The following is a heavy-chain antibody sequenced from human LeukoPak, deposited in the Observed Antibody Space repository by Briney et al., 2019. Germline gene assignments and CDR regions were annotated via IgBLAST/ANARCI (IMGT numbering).Heavy chain of an antibody. V-gene: IGHV4-31*03. J-gene: IGHJ3*02. D-gene: IGHD2-15*01. CDR2: IYYSGST. CDR1: GGSISSGGYY. CDR3: ARRRVVVASTDGASGAFDI. Sequence: SETLSLTCTVSGGSISSGGYYWRWIRQHPGKGLEWIGYIYYSGSTYYNPSLKSRVTISVDTSKDQFSLKLSSVTAADTAVYFCARRRVVVASTDGASGAFDIWGQGTMVTVSS.